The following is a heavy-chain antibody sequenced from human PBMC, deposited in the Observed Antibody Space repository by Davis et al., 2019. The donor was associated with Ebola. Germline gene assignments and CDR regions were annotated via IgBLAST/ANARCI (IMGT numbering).Heavy chain of an antibody. Sequence: ASVKVSCKASGYTFISYGISWVRQAPGQGLEWMGWISAYNGNTNYAQKLQGRVTMTTDTSTSTAYMELRSLRSDDTAVYYCARDALLGFYFDYWGQGTLVTVSS. CDR2: ISAYNGNT. J-gene: IGHJ4*02. V-gene: IGHV1-18*01. CDR1: GYTFISYG. CDR3: ARDALLGFYFDY.